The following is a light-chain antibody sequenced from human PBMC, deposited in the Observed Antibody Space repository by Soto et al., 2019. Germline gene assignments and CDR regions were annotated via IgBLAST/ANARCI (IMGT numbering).Light chain of an antibody. CDR1: QTLSRSW. J-gene: IGKJ5*01. CDR3: QQYDRPPIT. V-gene: IGKV3-20*01. CDR2: GAS. Sequence: EIVMTQSPATLSVSPWGRATLSCRASQTLSRSWLAWYQHKPGQAPTLLVSGASRRATGIPDRFSGGGSGTDFTLTISRLEPEDVALYYCQQYDRPPITFGQGTRLEI.